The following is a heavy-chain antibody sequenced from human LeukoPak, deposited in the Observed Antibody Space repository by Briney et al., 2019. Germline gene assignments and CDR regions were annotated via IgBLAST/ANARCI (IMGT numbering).Heavy chain of an antibody. CDR1: RFTFSSYA. D-gene: IGHD2-8*01. CDR3: AKGIMVYAIGLGFDY. V-gene: IGHV3-23*01. CDR2: VRGSGDST. Sequence: PGGSLRLSCAASRFTFSSYAMSWVRQAPGKGLEWVSAVRGSGDSTFYADSVKGRFTISRDNSKNTLYLQMNSLRAEDTAVYYCAKGIMVYAIGLGFDYWGQGTLVTVSS. J-gene: IGHJ4*01.